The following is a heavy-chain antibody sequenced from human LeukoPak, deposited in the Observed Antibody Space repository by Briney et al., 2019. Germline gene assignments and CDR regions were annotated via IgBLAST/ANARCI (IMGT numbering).Heavy chain of an antibody. J-gene: IGHJ5*02. V-gene: IGHV3-53*01. CDR2: IYSGGST. CDR3: ARDRYCSGGSCLNWFDP. Sequence: SGGSMRLSCAASGFTVSSNYMSWVRQAPGKGLEWVSVIYSGGSTYCADSVKGRFTISRDNSKNTLYLQMNSLRAEDTAVYYCARDRYCSGGSCLNWFDPWGQGTLVTVSS. CDR1: GFTVSSNY. D-gene: IGHD2-15*01.